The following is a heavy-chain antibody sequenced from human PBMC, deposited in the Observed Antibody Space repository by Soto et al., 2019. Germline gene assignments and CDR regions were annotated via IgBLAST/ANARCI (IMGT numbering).Heavy chain of an antibody. CDR1: GFTVSDNH. CDR3: ARVGSSGWMNYFDC. J-gene: IGHJ4*02. Sequence: EVQLVETGGGLMQPGGSLRLSCAASGFTVSDNHIKWVRQAPGKGLEWVSVIYSSGRTYYADSVNGRFTISRDNSKNTVYLQMNSLRADDTAVYYCARVGSSGWMNYFDCWGQGTLVTVSS. D-gene: IGHD6-19*01. CDR2: IYSSGRT. V-gene: IGHV3-53*02.